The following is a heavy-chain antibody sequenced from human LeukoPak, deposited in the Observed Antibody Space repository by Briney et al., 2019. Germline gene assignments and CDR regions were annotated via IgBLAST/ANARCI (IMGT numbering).Heavy chain of an antibody. D-gene: IGHD2-2*02. V-gene: IGHV3-48*03. CDR1: GFTFSTYE. CDR2: MSSSGSTI. CDR3: ARGLGYCSSASCYNVGSIDY. J-gene: IGHJ4*02. Sequence: GGPLRLSCAASGFTFSTYEMNWVRQAPGKGLEWVSYMSSSGSTIHYADSVRGRFTISRDNDKNSLYLQMNSLRAEDTAVYYCARGLGYCSSASCYNVGSIDYWGQGTLVTVSS.